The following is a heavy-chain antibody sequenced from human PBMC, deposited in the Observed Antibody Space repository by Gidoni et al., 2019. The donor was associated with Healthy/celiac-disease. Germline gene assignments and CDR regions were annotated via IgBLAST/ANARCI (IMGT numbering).Heavy chain of an antibody. CDR1: GFTLSSYW. CDR3: AREDGGYGGYYYGMDV. D-gene: IGHD5-12*01. CDR2: IKQDGSGK. V-gene: IGHV3-7*03. J-gene: IGHJ6*02. Sequence: EVQLVESGGGLVQPGGSLRLSCAASGFTLSSYWMSWVRQAPGKGLEWVGHIKQDGSGKYYVDYVKGRFTISRDNAKNSLYLQMNSLRAEDTAVYYCAREDGGYGGYYYGMDVWGQGTTVTVSS.